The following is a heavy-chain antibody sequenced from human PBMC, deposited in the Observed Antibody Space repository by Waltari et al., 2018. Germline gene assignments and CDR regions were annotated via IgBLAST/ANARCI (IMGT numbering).Heavy chain of an antibody. CDR1: GGTFSSSA. V-gene: IGHV1-69*14. D-gene: IGHD3-3*01. J-gene: IGHJ6*03. CDR3: ARALRFLEWLFPDYDYYMDV. CDR2: IIPIVVTA. Sequence: QVQLVQPGAEVKKPASSGRVSCAASGGTFSSSAISCVRKPPGNGLGRGGGIIPIVVTANYARKFQGRVTITADKSTSTAYMELSSLRSEDTAVYYGARALRFLEWLFPDYDYYMDVWGKGTTVTVSS.